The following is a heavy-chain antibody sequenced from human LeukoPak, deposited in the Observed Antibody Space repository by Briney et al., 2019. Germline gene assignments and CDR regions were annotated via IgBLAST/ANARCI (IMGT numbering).Heavy chain of an antibody. CDR1: GDSVSSNSAA. Sequence: SQTLSLTCAISGDSVSSNSAAWNWIRQSPSRGLEWLGRTYYRSKWYNDYAVSMKSRITINPDTSKNQFSLQLNSVTPEDTAVYYCAREGYYDSSGYYWAPYFGYYYYGMDVWGQGTTVTVSS. CDR3: AREGYYDSSGYYWAPYFGYYYYGMDV. J-gene: IGHJ6*02. V-gene: IGHV6-1*01. D-gene: IGHD3-22*01. CDR2: TYYRSKWYN.